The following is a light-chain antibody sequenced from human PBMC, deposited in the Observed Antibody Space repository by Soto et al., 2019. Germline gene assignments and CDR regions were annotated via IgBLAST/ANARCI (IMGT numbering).Light chain of an antibody. CDR2: GVS. CDR3: SSHTTSSALQV. Sequence: SALAQPASVSGSPGQSITISCSGTISDFVVYNYVSWYQQHPGKAPKLMLYGVSKRPSGVSNRFSGSKSGNTASLTISALQAEDEADYYCSSHTTSSALQVFGTGTKVTVL. CDR1: ISDFVVYNY. J-gene: IGLJ1*01. V-gene: IGLV2-14*01.